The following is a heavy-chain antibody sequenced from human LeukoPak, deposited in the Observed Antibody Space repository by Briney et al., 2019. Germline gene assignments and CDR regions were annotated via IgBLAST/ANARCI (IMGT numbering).Heavy chain of an antibody. V-gene: IGHV4-34*01. CDR3: TRDRSALDT. J-gene: IGHJ3*02. CDR1: GGSFSGYY. CDR2: INHSGST. Sequence: SETLSLTCAVYGGSFSGYYWSWIRQPPGKGLEWIGEINHSGSTNYNPSLKSRVTISVDTSKNQFSLKLSSVTAADTAVYYCTRDRSALDTWGQGTMVTVSS.